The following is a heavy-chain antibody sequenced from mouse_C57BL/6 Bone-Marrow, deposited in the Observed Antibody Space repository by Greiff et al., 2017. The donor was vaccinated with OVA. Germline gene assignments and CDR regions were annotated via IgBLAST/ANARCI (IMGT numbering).Heavy chain of an antibody. J-gene: IGHJ3*01. CDR1: GYTFTDYY. D-gene: IGHD2-4*01. V-gene: IGHV1-77*01. Sequence: QVQLQQSGAELVKPGASVKISCKASGYTFTDYYINWVKQRPGQGLEWIGKIGPGSGSTYYNEKFKGKATLTADKSSSTAYMQLSSLTSEDSAIYFCARERFYYDYDRGFAYGGQGTLVTVSA. CDR3: ARERFYYDYDRGFAY. CDR2: IGPGSGST.